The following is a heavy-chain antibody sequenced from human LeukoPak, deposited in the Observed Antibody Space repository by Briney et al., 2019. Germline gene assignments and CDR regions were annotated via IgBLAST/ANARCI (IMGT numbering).Heavy chain of an antibody. J-gene: IGHJ4*02. D-gene: IGHD6-13*01. CDR3: ARVQPGYSSSWWYFDY. Sequence: GGSLRLSCAASGFTFSSYSMNWVRQAPGKGLEWVSSISSSSSYIYYADSVKGRFTISRDNAKNSLYLQMNSLRAEDTAVYYCARVQPGYSSSWWYFDYWGQGTLVTVSS. CDR1: GFTFSSYS. CDR2: ISSSSSYI. V-gene: IGHV3-21*01.